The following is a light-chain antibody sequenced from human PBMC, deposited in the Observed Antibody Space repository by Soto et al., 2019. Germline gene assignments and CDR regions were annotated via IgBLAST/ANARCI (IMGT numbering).Light chain of an antibody. CDR3: TSYTPTGALV. CDR2: EVR. CDR1: NTDVGGYNY. J-gene: IGLJ6*01. V-gene: IGLV2-14*01. Sequence: QSGLTQPASVSGSPGQSITVSCTGTNTDVGGYNYVSWYQHRPGKAPRLMIYEVRNRLSGVSNRFSGSKSGNTASLTISGLQSEDEADYYCTSYTPTGALVFGSGTKVTVL.